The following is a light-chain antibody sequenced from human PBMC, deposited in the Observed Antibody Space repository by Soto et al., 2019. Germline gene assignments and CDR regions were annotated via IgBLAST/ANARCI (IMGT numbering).Light chain of an antibody. CDR1: SSNIGARYD. CDR3: QSYDSSLYVV. Sequence: QSVLTQPPSVSGAPGQRVTISCTGGSSNIGARYDVHWYQQLPGTAPKLLIYGNNHRPSGVPDRFSGSKSDTSASLAITGLQVENEADYYCQSYDSSLYVVFGRGTKLTVL. CDR2: GNN. V-gene: IGLV1-40*01. J-gene: IGLJ2*01.